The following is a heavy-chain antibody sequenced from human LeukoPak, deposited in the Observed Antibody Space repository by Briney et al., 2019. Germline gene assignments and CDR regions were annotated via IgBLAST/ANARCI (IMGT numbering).Heavy chain of an antibody. J-gene: IGHJ4*02. CDR2: INHSGST. D-gene: IGHD3-22*01. CDR3: ARDLHYFDSSGYYLYYFDS. Sequence: SETLSLTCAVYGGSFSGYYWSWIRQPPGKGLEWIGEINHSGSTNYNPSLKSRVTISVDTSKNQFSLKLNSVTAADTAVYYCARDLHYFDSSGYYLYYFDSWGQGTLVTVSS. V-gene: IGHV4-34*01. CDR1: GGSFSGYY.